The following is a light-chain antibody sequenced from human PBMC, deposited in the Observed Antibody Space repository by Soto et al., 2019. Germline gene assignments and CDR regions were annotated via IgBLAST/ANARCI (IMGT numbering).Light chain of an antibody. CDR1: QSVSSN. CDR2: GAS. Sequence: EIVMTQSPATLSLSPGERATLSCRASQSVSSNLAWYQQKPGQAPRLLLYGASTRATGIPARFSGSGSGTDFTLTISSLQSEDFAVYYCQQYNNWPYTFGQGTKLEIK. CDR3: QQYNNWPYT. V-gene: IGKV3-15*01. J-gene: IGKJ2*01.